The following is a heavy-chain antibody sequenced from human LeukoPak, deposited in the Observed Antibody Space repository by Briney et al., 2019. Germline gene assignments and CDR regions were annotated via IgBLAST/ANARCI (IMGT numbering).Heavy chain of an antibody. Sequence: SETLSLTCTVSGGSISSYYWNWIRQPPGKGLEWIGYVYYSGSTNYNPSLKSRVTISVDTSKNQFSLKLSSVTAADTAMYYCARGSAYYDSSGLGPWGQGTLVTVSS. CDR1: GGSISSYY. CDR2: VYYSGST. D-gene: IGHD3-22*01. J-gene: IGHJ5*02. CDR3: ARGSAYYDSSGLGP. V-gene: IGHV4-59*01.